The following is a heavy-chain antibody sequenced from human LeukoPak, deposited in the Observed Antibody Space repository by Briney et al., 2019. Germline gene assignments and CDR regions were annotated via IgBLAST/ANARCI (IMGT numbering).Heavy chain of an antibody. CDR2: INHSATT. J-gene: IGHJ3*02. V-gene: IGHV4-34*01. CDR1: GGFFSGYY. CDR3: ARRRRYCSGGSCYFDAFDI. Sequence: SGTLSPTCAVYGGFFSGYYWSWDRQPPGKGPGGIGEINHSATTNYNPSLKSRVTISVDTSKNQLSLKLSSVTAADTAVYYCARRRRYCSGGSCYFDAFDIWGQGTMVTVSS. D-gene: IGHD2-15*01.